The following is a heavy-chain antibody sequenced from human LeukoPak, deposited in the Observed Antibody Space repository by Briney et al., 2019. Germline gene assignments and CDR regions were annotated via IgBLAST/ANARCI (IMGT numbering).Heavy chain of an antibody. D-gene: IGHD3-22*01. V-gene: IGHV4-39*01. Sequence: SETLSLTCTVSGGSVSSSSYYWGWIRQPPGKGLEWIGSMYYTGSTYYNPSLKSRVTISVDTSKNQFSLKLSSVTAADTAVYYCARHVGHYDTTGNFRDYWGQGTLVTVSS. J-gene: IGHJ4*02. CDR3: ARHVGHYDTTGNFRDY. CDR1: GGSVSSSSYY. CDR2: MYYTGST.